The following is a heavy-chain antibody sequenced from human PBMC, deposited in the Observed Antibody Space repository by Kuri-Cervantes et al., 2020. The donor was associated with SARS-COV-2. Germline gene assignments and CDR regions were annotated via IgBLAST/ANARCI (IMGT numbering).Heavy chain of an antibody. CDR1: GGSISSSSYH. D-gene: IGHD4-17*01. J-gene: IGHJ2*01. V-gene: IGHV4-39*07. Sequence: SETLSLTCTVSGGSISSSSYHWGWIRQPPGKGLEWIGEINHSGSTNYNPSLKSRVTISVDTSKNQFSLKLSSVTAADTAVYYCARVDGDYVDWYFDLWGPGTLVTVSS. CDR3: ARVDGDYVDWYFDL. CDR2: INHSGST.